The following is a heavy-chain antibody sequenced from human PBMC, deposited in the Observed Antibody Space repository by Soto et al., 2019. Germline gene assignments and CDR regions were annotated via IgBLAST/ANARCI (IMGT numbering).Heavy chain of an antibody. CDR1: GGTFSSYA. CDR2: IIPIFGTA. J-gene: IGHJ6*02. Sequence: QVQLVQSGAAVKKPGSSVKVSCKASGGTFSSYAISWVRQAPGQGLEWMGGIIPIFGTANYAQKFQGRVTITSEESTSTAYMELSSRRSEDTAVYYWARHVPAAGYYYGMDVWGQGTTVTVSS. D-gene: IGHD2-2*01. V-gene: IGHV1-69*05. CDR3: ARHVPAAGYYYGMDV.